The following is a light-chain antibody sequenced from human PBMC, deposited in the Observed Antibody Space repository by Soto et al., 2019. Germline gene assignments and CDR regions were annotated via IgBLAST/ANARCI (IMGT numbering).Light chain of an antibody. V-gene: IGLV2-14*03. CDR3: TSWTTSTTMI. CDR1: SSDIGAYNY. J-gene: IGLJ2*01. Sequence: QSALTQPASVSGSPGQSITISCTGTSSDIGAYNYVSWYQQHPGEAPKLMIYDVNIRPSGVSNRFSGSKSGNTASLTISGLQAEDEADYYCTSWTTSTTMIFGGGTKLTVL. CDR2: DVN.